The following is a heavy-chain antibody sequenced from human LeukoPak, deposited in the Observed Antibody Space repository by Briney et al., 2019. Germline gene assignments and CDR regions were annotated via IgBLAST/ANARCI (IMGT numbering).Heavy chain of an antibody. CDR3: AKDGDHAN. Sequence: SETLSLTCTVSGGSISSSNDYWGWICQPPGKGLEWIGNIYYTGSTYYNPSLKSRVAISVDTSKNQFSLKLSSVTAADTAVYYCAKDGDHANWGQGTLVTVSS. D-gene: IGHD7-27*01. CDR2: IYYTGST. CDR1: GGSISSSNDY. J-gene: IGHJ4*02. V-gene: IGHV4-39*07.